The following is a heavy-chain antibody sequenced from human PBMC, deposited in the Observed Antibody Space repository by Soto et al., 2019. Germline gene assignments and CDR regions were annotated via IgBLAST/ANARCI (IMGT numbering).Heavy chain of an antibody. CDR1: GYSFTIYW. D-gene: IGHD4-17*01. V-gene: IGHV5-10-1*01. CDR3: AGLTVSDDAFDI. Sequence: GESLKISCKGSGYSFTIYWISWVRQMPGKGLEWMGRIDPSDSYTNYSPSFQGHVTISADKSISTAYLQWSSLKASDTAMYYCAGLTVSDDAFDIWGQGTMVTVSS. J-gene: IGHJ3*02. CDR2: IDPSDSYT.